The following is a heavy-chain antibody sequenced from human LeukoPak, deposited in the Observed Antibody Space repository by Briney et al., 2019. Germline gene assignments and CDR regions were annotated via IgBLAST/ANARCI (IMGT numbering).Heavy chain of an antibody. CDR3: AKVLVAATHYLDS. CDR2: IIAIFDTT. D-gene: IGHD2-15*01. J-gene: IGHJ4*02. V-gene: IGHV1-69*06. Sequence: GASVKVSCKASGGTFSNIVISWVRQAPGQGLEWMGGIIAIFDTTNYAQKFQDRITITADKSTRTVYMEMRSLRSEDTAVYYCAKVLVAATHYLDSWGQGTLVTVSS. CDR1: GGTFSNIV.